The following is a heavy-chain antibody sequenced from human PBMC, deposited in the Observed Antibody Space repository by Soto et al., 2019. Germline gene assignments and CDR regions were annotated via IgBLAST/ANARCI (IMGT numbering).Heavy chain of an antibody. CDR1: GGTFNIYA. J-gene: IGHJ6*02. CDR2: IIPISGTG. CDR3: TRNIKNAFSYGMAC. V-gene: IGHV1-69*01. Sequence: QVQLVQSGAEVKKPGSSVKVSCKASGGTFNIYAISWMRQAPGQGLEWMGGIIPISGTGNYAQKFQGRGTSTASEPRRTANMDQSSTRSEDRAVYYCTRNIKNAFSYGMACRGQGTTVTVSS. D-gene: IGHD3-16*01.